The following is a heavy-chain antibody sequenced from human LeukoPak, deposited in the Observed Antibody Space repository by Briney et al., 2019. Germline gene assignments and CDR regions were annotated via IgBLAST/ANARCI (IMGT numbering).Heavy chain of an antibody. V-gene: IGHV3-48*02. D-gene: IGHD2-21*02. CDR3: ATSRDWRVES. J-gene: IGHJ4*02. CDR2: ITGGSNNI. Sequence: GSLRLSCAASGFAFSIYSLNWVRQTPGKRLEWVSYITGGSNNILYADSVKGRFTISRDNAKNSLYLQMNSLRDEDTAVYYCATSRDWRVESWGRGIAVTVSS. CDR1: GFAFSIYS.